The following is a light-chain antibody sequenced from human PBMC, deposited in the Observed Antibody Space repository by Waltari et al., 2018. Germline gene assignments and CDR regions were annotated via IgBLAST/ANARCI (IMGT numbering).Light chain of an antibody. CDR1: SSDVGEYQY. CDR2: YVS. Sequence: QSALTQPASVSGSPGQSIPLSCTGTSSDVGEYQYVSWYQQHPGKAPKLMIYYVSNRPSGVSDRFSGSKSGNTASLTISGLQGEDEADYYCNSYTGSATLVFGGGTKLTVL. CDR3: NSYTGSATLV. V-gene: IGLV2-14*03. J-gene: IGLJ3*02.